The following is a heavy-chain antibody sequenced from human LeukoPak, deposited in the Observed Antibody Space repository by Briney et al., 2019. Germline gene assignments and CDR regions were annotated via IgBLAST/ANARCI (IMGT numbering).Heavy chain of an antibody. CDR3: ARLRSGSEDY. Sequence: SETLSLTCTVSGGSISSYYWSWIRQPPGKGLEWIGYIYYSGSTNYNPSLKSRVTISVDTSKNQFSLKLSSVTAADTAVYYCARLRSGSEDYWGQGTLVTVSS. J-gene: IGHJ4*02. V-gene: IGHV4-59*08. CDR2: IYYSGST. CDR1: GGSISSYY. D-gene: IGHD1-26*01.